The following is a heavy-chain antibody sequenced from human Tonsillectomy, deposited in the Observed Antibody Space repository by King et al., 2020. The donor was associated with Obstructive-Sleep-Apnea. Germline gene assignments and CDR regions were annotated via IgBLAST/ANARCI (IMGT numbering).Heavy chain of an antibody. CDR2: ISYDGDNI. J-gene: IGHJ4*02. CDR1: GFSFSSYA. CDR3: AGGGTVGSGSYYFDY. V-gene: IGHV3-30*04. Sequence: VQLVESGGGVVQPGRSLRLSCAASGFSFSSYAMHWVRQAPGKGLEWVAIISYDGDNIYYADSVKGRFTISRDNSKNTLYLQMNSLRAEYTAVYYCAGGGTVGSGSYYFDYWGQGTLVTVSS. D-gene: IGHD3-10*01.